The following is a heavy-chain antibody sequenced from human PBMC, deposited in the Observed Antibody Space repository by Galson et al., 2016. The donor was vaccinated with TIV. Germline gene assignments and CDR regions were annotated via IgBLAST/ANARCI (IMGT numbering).Heavy chain of an antibody. Sequence: ETLSLTCAVYGGSFSGYYWNWIRQPPGKGLEWIGEINHSGSTNYNASLKSRVTISVDTSKSQFSLKLSSMTAADTAVYYCARGPGAYHDFWSGYSPTANYYMDGWGKGTTVTVS. CDR3: ARGPGAYHDFWSGYSPTANYYMDG. D-gene: IGHD3-3*01. CDR2: INHSGST. J-gene: IGHJ6*03. V-gene: IGHV4-34*01. CDR1: GGSFSGYY.